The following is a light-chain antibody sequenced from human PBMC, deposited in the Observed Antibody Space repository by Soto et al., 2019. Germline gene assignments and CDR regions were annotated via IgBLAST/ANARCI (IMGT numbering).Light chain of an antibody. V-gene: IGKV3-11*01. Sequence: EIVLTQSPATLSLSAGDRATLSCRASQSVSNYLAWYQQKPGQAPRLLIYEASNQASGLPARFSGSGSGTDFTLTISRLAPEDFAVYYCQQRSYWLSFGGGTKVEIK. CDR1: QSVSNY. CDR2: EAS. J-gene: IGKJ4*01. CDR3: QQRSYWLS.